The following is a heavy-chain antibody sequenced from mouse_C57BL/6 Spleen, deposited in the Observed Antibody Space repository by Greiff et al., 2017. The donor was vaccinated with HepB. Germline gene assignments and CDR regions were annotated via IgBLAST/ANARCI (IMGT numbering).Heavy chain of an antibody. J-gene: IGHJ1*03. CDR1: GYTFTSYW. CDR2: INPSSGYN. V-gene: IGHV1-7*01. Sequence: QVQLQQSGAELAKPGASVKLSCKASGYTFTSYWMHWVKQRPGQGLEWIGYINPSSGYNKYNQKFKDKATLTADKSSSTAYMQLSSLTYEDSAVYYCARGGENWDGYFDVWGTGTTVTVSS. D-gene: IGHD4-1*01. CDR3: ARGGENWDGYFDV.